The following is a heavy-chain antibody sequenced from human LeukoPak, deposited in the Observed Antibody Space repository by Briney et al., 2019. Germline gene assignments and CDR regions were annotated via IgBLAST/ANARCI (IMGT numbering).Heavy chain of an antibody. D-gene: IGHD4-17*01. CDR2: IIPLLGLA. Sequence: SVKVSCKASGGIFNTFVISWVRQAPGQGLELMGRIIPLLGLADYAQNFQGRVTITADKSTSTAYMELSSLRSEDTAVYYCARADSTLYGDYRGYFDPWGQGTLVTVSS. CDR3: ARADSTLYGDYRGYFDP. CDR1: GGIFNTFV. V-gene: IGHV1-69*04. J-gene: IGHJ5*02.